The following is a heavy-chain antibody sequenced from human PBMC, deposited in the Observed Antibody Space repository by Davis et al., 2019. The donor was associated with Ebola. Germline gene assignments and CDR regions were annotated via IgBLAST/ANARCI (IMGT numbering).Heavy chain of an antibody. CDR3: ARLWITTGTVNWFDP. D-gene: IGHD1-1*01. CDR1: GDSTSRTSSY. J-gene: IGHJ5*02. Sequence: AGSLTLSCSVSGDSTSRTSSYWGWIRQPPGKGLEWIGSVYYSGSTNYNPSLKSRVTISVDTSKNQFSLKLSSVTAADTAVYYCARLWITTGTVNWFDPWGQGTLVTVSS. V-gene: IGHV4-39*07. CDR2: VYYSGST.